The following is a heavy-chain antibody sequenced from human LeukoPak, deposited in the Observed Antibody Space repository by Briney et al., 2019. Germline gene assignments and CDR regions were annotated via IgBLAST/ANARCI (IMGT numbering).Heavy chain of an antibody. CDR1: GGSISSYY. V-gene: IGHV4-59*01. CDR3: ATHLSSSSYDTFDI. CDR2: IYYSGST. J-gene: IGHJ3*02. D-gene: IGHD6-13*01. Sequence: SETLSLTCTVSGGSISSYYWSWIRQPPGKGLEWIGYIYYSGSTNYNPSLKSRVTISVDTSKNQFTLKLSSVTAADTAVYYCATHLSSSSYDTFDIWGQGTMVTISS.